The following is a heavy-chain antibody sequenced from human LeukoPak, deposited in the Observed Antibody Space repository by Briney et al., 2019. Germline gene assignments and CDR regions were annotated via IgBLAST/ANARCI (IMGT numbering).Heavy chain of an antibody. D-gene: IGHD1-26*01. Sequence: EASVKVSCKVSGYTLTELSMHWVRQAPGKGLEGMGGFDPEDGETIYAQKFQGRVTMTEDTSTDTAYMELSSLRSEDTAVYYCATTSRWELQFDYWGQGTLVTVSS. J-gene: IGHJ4*02. CDR2: FDPEDGET. CDR3: ATTSRWELQFDY. V-gene: IGHV1-24*01. CDR1: GYTLTELS.